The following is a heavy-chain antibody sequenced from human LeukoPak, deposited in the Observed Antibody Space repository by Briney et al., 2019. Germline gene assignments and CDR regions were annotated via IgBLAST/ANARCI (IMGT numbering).Heavy chain of an antibody. J-gene: IGHJ5*02. V-gene: IGHV4-34*01. D-gene: IGHD3-10*01. CDR3: ARGEKRKMVRGANNWFDP. CDR1: GGSFSGYY. Sequence: SETLSLTCGVYGGSFSGYYWSWIRQPPGKGLEWIGEINHSGSTNYNPSLKSRVTISVDTSKNQFTLKLSSVTAADTAVYYCARGEKRKMVRGANNWFDPWGQGTLVTVSS. CDR2: INHSGST.